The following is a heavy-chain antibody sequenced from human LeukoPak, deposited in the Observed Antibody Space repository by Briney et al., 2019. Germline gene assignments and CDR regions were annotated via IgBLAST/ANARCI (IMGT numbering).Heavy chain of an antibody. Sequence: SQTLSLTCAISGDSVCSNSAAWNWIRQSPSRGLEWLGRTYYRSKWYNDYAVSVKSRITINPDTSKNQFSLQLNSVTPEDTAVYYCAREDIVATIGPYFDYWGQGTLVTVSS. CDR2: TYYRSKWYN. CDR3: AREDIVATIGPYFDY. V-gene: IGHV6-1*01. CDR1: GDSVCSNSAA. D-gene: IGHD5-12*01. J-gene: IGHJ4*02.